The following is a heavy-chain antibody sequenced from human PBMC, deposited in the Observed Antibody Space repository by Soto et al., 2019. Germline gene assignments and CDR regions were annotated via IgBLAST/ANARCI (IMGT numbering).Heavy chain of an antibody. J-gene: IGHJ4*02. CDR2: IYYSGST. CDR1: GGSISSYY. Sequence: PSETLSLTCTVSGGSISSYYWSWIRQPPGKGLEWIGYIYYSGSTNYNPSLKSRVTISVDTSENQFSLKLSSVTAADTAVYYCARLNNRELSGGPIRDYWGQGTLVTVSS. V-gene: IGHV4-59*08. D-gene: IGHD2-15*01. CDR3: ARLNNRELSGGPIRDY.